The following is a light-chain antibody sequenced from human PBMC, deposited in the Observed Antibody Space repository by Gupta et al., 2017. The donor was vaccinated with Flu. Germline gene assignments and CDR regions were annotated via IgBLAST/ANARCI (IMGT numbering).Light chain of an antibody. Sequence: LSFVPVGSPIIACRPSHRVINHFVWYHQRPGLPPRRLLYESSSRSAAIPPRFSGRGSCTDFTLTITTLVPEDFAIYYCQQRDGLPMYTFGQGTKLKIK. V-gene: IGKV3-11*01. CDR3: QQRDGLPMYT. J-gene: IGKJ2*01. CDR2: ESS. CDR1: HRVINH.